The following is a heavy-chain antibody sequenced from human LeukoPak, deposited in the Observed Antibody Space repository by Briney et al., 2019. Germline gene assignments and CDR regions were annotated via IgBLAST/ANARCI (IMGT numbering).Heavy chain of an antibody. V-gene: IGHV5-51*01. J-gene: IGHJ5*02. CDR3: ARVVPAAIPRPWFDP. Sequence: GESLKISCKGSGYSFTSYWIGWVRQMPGKGLEWMGIIYPGDSDTRYSPSFQGQVTISADKSISTAYLQWSSLKAPDTAMYYCARVVPAAIPRPWFDPWGQGTLVTVSS. D-gene: IGHD2-2*02. CDR2: IYPGDSDT. CDR1: GYSFTSYW.